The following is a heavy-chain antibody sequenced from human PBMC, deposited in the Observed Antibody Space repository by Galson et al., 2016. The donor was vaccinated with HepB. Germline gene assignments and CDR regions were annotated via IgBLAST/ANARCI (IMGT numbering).Heavy chain of an antibody. Sequence: SLRLSCAASGFTFSSYGMHWVRQAPGKGLEWVAIIWYDRTNKNYADSVKGRFTISRDNSKNTLYLQMNSLRVEDTAVYPCARDQRIHLWSPSSPDYWGQGTLVTVST. V-gene: IGHV3-33*01. CDR2: IWYDRTNK. CDR1: GFTFSSYG. D-gene: IGHD5-18*01. CDR3: ARDQRIHLWSPSSPDY. J-gene: IGHJ4*02.